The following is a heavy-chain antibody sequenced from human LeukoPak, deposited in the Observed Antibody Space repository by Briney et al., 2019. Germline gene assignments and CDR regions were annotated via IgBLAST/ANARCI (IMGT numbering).Heavy chain of an antibody. CDR1: GFTFSSDE. CDR2: ISSSGSTI. V-gene: IGHV3-48*03. Sequence: SGGSLRLSCAASGFTFSSDEMNWVRQAPGKGLEWVSYISSSGSTIYYADSVKGRFTISRDNAKNSLYLQMNSLRAEDTAVYYCARDYRVLRYFDWLPDYYYYYGMDVWGQGTTVTVSS. CDR3: ARDYRVLRYFDWLPDYYYYYGMDV. D-gene: IGHD3-9*01. J-gene: IGHJ6*02.